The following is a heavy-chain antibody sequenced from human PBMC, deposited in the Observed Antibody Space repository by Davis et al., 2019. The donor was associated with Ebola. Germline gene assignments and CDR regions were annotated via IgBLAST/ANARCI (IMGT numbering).Heavy chain of an antibody. CDR3: ARGRRLLADAFRI. Sequence: HTGGSLRLSCAASGFTFGDYWMHWVRQAPGEGLVWVSRINSDGSSASYADSVRGRFATSRDNAKNTLYLQMNSLRAEDTAVYYCARGRRLLADAFRIWGQGTMVTASS. J-gene: IGHJ3*02. V-gene: IGHV3-74*01. CDR2: INSDGSSA. CDR1: GFTFGDYW. D-gene: IGHD2-8*02.